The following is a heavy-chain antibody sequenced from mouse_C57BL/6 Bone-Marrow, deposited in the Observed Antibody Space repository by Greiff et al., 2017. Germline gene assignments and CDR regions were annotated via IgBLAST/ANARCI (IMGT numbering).Heavy chain of an antibody. D-gene: IGHD3-2*02. CDR1: GYTFTSYW. CDR2: IDPSDRET. J-gene: IGHJ2*01. V-gene: IGHV1-52*01. CDR3: ARGTAQATLYYFDY. Sequence: QVQLQQPGAELVRPGSSVKLSCKASGYTFTSYWMHWVKPRPIKGLEWIGNIDPSDRETHYNQKFKGKATLTVDKSSSTAYMQLSSLTSEDSAVYYCARGTAQATLYYFDYWGQGTTLTVSS.